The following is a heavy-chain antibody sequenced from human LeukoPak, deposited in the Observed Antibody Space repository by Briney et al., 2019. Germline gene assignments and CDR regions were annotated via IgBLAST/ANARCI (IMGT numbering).Heavy chain of an antibody. J-gene: IGHJ6*02. D-gene: IGHD2-2*01. V-gene: IGHV3-23*01. CDR3: ARDHREYQLLGVRYYGMDV. Sequence: GGSLRLSCAASGFTFSSYAMSWVRQAPGKGLEWVSAISGSGGSTYYADSVKGRFTISRDNSKNTLYLQMNSLRAEDTAVYYCARDHREYQLLGVRYYGMDVWGQGTTVTVSS. CDR1: GFTFSSYA. CDR2: ISGSGGST.